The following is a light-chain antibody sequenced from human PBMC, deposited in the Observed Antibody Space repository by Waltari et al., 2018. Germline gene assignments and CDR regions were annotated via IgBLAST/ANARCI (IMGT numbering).Light chain of an antibody. J-gene: IGLJ3*02. CDR3: AAWDDSLSGWV. Sequence: QSVLTQPPSPSGTPGQRVTISCSGSSSNIGSNYVYWSQQHPRTAPKLLIYRNNQRPSGVPDRFSGSKSGTSASRAISGLRSEDEADYYCAAWDDSLSGWVFGGGTKLTVL. V-gene: IGLV1-47*01. CDR2: RNN. CDR1: SSNIGSNY.